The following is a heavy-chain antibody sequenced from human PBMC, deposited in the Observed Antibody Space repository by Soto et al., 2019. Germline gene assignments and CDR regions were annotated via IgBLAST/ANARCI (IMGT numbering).Heavy chain of an antibody. D-gene: IGHD6-6*01. CDR2: INPSGGST. CDR3: ASLTMTSSIAARRPHAFDI. CDR1: GYTFTSYY. J-gene: IGHJ3*02. V-gene: IGHV1-46*03. Sequence: ASVKVSCKASGYTFTSYYMHWVRQAPGQGLEWMGIINPSGGSTSYAQKFQGRVTMTRDTSTSTVYMELSSLRSEDTAVYYCASLTMTSSIAARRPHAFDIWGQRTMVTISS.